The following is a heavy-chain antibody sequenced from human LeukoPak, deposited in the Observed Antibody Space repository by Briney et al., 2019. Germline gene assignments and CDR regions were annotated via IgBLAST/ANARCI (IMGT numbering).Heavy chain of an antibody. CDR3: AKFSAPSGGSSGWPWVIDN. D-gene: IGHD3-16*01. V-gene: IGHV3-30*18. Sequence: GGSLRLSCATSGFIFNNYDPHWVRQAPGKGLEWLATISRDGKRQFYTDSVKGQFTISRDDSRNTLYLQMNSLRGEDTALYYCAKFSAPSGGSSGWPWVIDNWGQGTLVTVSS. J-gene: IGHJ4*02. CDR2: ISRDGKRQ. CDR1: GFIFNNYD.